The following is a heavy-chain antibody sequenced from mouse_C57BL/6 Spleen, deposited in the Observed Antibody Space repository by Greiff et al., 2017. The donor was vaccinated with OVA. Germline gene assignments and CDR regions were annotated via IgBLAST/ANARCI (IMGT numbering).Heavy chain of an antibody. V-gene: IGHV1-15*01. CDR3: TRSYYDYDEGWFAY. J-gene: IGHJ3*01. D-gene: IGHD2-4*01. CDR1: GYTFTDYE. Sequence: VQLQQSGAELVRPGASVTLSCKASGYTFTDYEMHWVKQTPVHGLEWIGAIDPETGGTAYNQKFKGKAILTADNSSSTAYMELRSLTSEDSAVYYCTRSYYDYDEGWFAYWGQGTLVTGSA. CDR2: IDPETGGT.